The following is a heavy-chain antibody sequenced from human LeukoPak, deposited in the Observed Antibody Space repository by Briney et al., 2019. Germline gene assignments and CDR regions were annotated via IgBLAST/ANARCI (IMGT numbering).Heavy chain of an antibody. V-gene: IGHV3-23*01. CDR3: AKGSGSGWYGWFAP. CDR1: GFTFSSYA. D-gene: IGHD6-19*01. Sequence: GGSLRLSCAASGFTFSSYAMTWVRQAPGKGLEWVSSIDASGGSTYYADSVKGRFTISRDNSKNTFFLQMNTLRAADTAVYYCAKGSGSGWYGWFAPWGQGTLVTV. CDR2: IDASGGST. J-gene: IGHJ5*02.